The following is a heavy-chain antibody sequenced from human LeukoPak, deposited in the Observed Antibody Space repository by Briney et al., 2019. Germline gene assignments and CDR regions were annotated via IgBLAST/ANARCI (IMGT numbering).Heavy chain of an antibody. D-gene: IGHD2-15*01. CDR3: ASGNVAAIHYYYGMDV. Sequence: SGTLSLTCTVSGGSISSSSYYWGWIRPPPGKGLEWIGSIYYSGSTYYNPSLKSRVTISVDTSKNQFSLKLSSVTAADTAVYYCASGNVAAIHYYYGMDVWGQGTTVTVSS. V-gene: IGHV4-39*01. J-gene: IGHJ6*02. CDR2: IYYSGST. CDR1: GGSISSSSYY.